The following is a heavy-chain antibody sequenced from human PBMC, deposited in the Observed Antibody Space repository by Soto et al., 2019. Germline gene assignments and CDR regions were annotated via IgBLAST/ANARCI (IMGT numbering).Heavy chain of an antibody. CDR2: ISYDGTNK. Sequence: QVQLVESGGGVVQPGRSLRLSCAASGFTFSSYGIHWVRQAPGKGLEWVAVISYDGTNKYYAESVKGRFTISRDNSKNTMYLQMNSLRAEDTAVYYCAKGYGGSSWYIGDYWGQGTLVTVSS. D-gene: IGHD6-13*01. V-gene: IGHV3-30*18. J-gene: IGHJ4*02. CDR1: GFTFSSYG. CDR3: AKGYGGSSWYIGDY.